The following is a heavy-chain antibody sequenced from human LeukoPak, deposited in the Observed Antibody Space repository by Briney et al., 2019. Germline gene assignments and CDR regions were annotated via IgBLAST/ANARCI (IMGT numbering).Heavy chain of an antibody. Sequence: PGGSLRLSCAASGFTFDDFAMHWVRQAPGEGLEWVSGIGWNSATRAYADSVRGRFTISRDNAKNSLYLQMNSLRTEDTALYYCVRDRHNYVVNLSDYWGQGTLVAVSS. CDR2: IGWNSATR. J-gene: IGHJ4*02. D-gene: IGHD3-10*02. CDR1: GFTFDDFA. CDR3: VRDRHNYVVNLSDY. V-gene: IGHV3-9*01.